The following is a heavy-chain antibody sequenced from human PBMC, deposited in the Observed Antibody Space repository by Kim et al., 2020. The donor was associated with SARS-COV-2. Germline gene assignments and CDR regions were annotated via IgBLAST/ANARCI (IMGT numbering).Heavy chain of an antibody. CDR3: ARIDFDWLD. V-gene: IGHV4-4*08. D-gene: IGHD3-9*01. CDR2: GTT. Sequence: GTTNYNPSPKSRVTLCMDTSKNQFSLKLTSVTAADTAVYYCARIDFDWLDWGQGILVTVSS. J-gene: IGHJ4*02.